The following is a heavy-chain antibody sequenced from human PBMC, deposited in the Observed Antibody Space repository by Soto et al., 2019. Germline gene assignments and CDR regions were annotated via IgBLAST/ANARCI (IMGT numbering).Heavy chain of an antibody. J-gene: IGHJ4*02. CDR2: ISWNSDSI. D-gene: IGHD3-3*01. Sequence: EAQLVESGGGFVQPGRSLRLSCAGSGFVLDDFAIHWVRHAPGKGLECVSGISWNSDSIGYADSVKGRFTISRDNAKNALYLQRNSLRVEDTALYYCTKVGGLYDFWSGPLHFDLWGQGTLVTVSS. CDR1: GFVLDDFA. CDR3: TKVGGLYDFWSGPLHFDL. V-gene: IGHV3-9*01.